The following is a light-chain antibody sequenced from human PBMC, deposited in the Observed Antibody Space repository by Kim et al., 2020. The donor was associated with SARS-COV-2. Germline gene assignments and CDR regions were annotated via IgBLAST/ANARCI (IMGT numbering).Light chain of an antibody. V-gene: IGKV1-5*03. Sequence: SASVGDRVTSTCRASQIVDTYLAWYQQKPGKAPNLLIYQASNLQSGVPSRFSGSGSGAEFTLTISSLQPDDFATYYCQHYIRFPYTFGQGTKLEI. J-gene: IGKJ2*01. CDR2: QAS. CDR3: QHYIRFPYT. CDR1: QIVDTY.